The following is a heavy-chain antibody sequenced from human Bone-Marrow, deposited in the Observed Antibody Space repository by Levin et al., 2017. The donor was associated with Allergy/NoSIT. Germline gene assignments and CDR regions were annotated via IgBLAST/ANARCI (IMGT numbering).Heavy chain of an antibody. Sequence: PGGSLRLSCAASGFTFSKYSMKWVRQAPGKGLEWVSHITRSSDTIYYADSVRGRFTISRDNAKNSLYLQMNSLRAEDTAVYYCARDSGRGGGMDVWGQGTTVTVSS. CDR1: GFTFSKYS. CDR2: ITRSSDTI. CDR3: ARDSGRGGGMDV. V-gene: IGHV3-48*01. D-gene: IGHD2-15*01. J-gene: IGHJ6*02.